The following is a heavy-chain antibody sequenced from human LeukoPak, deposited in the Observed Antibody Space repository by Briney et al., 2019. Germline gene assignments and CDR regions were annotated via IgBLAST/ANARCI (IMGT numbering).Heavy chain of an antibody. CDR2: IYSGDST. J-gene: IGHJ6*02. V-gene: IGHV3-66*01. CDR1: GFTVSSNC. Sequence: GGSLRLSCAASGFTVSSNCMSWVRQAPGKGLEWVSVIYSGDSTYYADSVKGRFTISRDNSKNTLYLQMNTLRAEDTAVYYCARLGQGLPPSYYFGMDVWGQGTTVTV. CDR3: ARLGQGLPPSYYFGMDV. D-gene: IGHD6-19*01.